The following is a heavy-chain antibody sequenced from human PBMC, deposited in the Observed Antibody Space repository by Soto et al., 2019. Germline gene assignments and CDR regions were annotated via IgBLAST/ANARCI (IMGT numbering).Heavy chain of an antibody. CDR1: GFTFSSYG. CDR2: IWYDGSNK. V-gene: IGHV3-33*01. Sequence: GGSLRLSCAASGFTFSSYGMHWVRQAPGKGLEWVAVIWYDGSNKYYADSVKGRFTISRDNSKNTLYLQMNSLRAEDTAVYYCARDPAPKGSNYYYYMDVWGKGTTVTDSS. CDR3: ARDPAPKGSNYYYYMDV. J-gene: IGHJ6*03.